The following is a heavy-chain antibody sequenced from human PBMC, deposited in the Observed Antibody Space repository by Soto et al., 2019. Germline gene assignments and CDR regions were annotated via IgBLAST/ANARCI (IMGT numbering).Heavy chain of an antibody. CDR1: GFTFSSYD. Sequence: EVQLVESGGGLVQPGGSLRLSCAASGFTFSSYDMHWVRQATGKGLEWVSAIGTAGDTYYPGSVKGRFTISRENAKNSLYLQMNSLRAGDTAEYYCARVATVTTDHYYYYYMDVWGKGTTVTVSS. CDR3: ARVATVTTDHYYYYYMDV. CDR2: IGTAGDT. V-gene: IGHV3-13*01. D-gene: IGHD4-17*01. J-gene: IGHJ6*03.